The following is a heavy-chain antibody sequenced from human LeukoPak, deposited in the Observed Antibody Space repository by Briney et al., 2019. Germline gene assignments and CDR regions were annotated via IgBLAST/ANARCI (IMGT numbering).Heavy chain of an antibody. J-gene: IGHJ4*02. V-gene: IGHV4-61*02. D-gene: IGHD6-19*01. CDR3: ARGMAVAVPFDY. CDR1: SGSISSGSYY. Sequence: PSQTLSLTCTVSSGSISSGSYYWSWIRQPAGKGLEWIGRIYTSGSTNYNPSLKSRVTISVDTSKNQFSLKLSSVTAADTAVYYCARGMAVAVPFDYWGQGTLVTVSS. CDR2: IYTSGST.